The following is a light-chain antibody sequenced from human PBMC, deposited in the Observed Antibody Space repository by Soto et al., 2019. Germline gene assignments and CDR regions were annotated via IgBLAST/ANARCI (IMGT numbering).Light chain of an antibody. CDR1: SGHSSYA. CDR2: LNSDGSH. V-gene: IGLV4-69*01. Sequence: QSVLTQSPSASASLGASVKLTCTLSSGHSSYAIAWHQQQPEKGPRYLMKLNSDGSHSKGDGIPDRFSGSSSGAERYLTISILQSEDEADYYCQTGGTGIVVFGGGTQLTVL. CDR3: QTGGTGIVV. J-gene: IGLJ2*01.